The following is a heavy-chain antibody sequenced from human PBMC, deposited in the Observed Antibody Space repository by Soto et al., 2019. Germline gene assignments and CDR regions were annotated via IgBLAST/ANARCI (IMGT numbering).Heavy chain of an antibody. CDR3: AGDRSFDY. J-gene: IGHJ4*02. V-gene: IGHV3-66*01. Sequence: EVLLVESGGGLVQPGGSLKLSCAASGFTVSSISMNWVRQAPGKGLEWVSVIYGDGSTYYADSVMGRFTISRDNLKNTLYLQMNSLRAEDTAVYFCAGDRSFDYWGQGTLVTVSS. CDR1: GFTVSSIS. CDR2: IYGDGST.